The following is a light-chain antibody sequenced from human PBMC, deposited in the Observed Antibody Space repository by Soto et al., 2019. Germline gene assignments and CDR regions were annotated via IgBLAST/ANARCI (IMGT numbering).Light chain of an antibody. J-gene: IGKJ1*01. CDR1: QSVSSSY. Sequence: EIVLTQSPGTLSLSPGERATLSCRASQSVSSSYLAWYQQKPGQAPRLLIYGASSRATGIPDRFSGSGSGTDFTLTISRLEPEDFAVYYCQQSPGTFGQGTKV. CDR2: GAS. CDR3: QQSPGT. V-gene: IGKV3-20*01.